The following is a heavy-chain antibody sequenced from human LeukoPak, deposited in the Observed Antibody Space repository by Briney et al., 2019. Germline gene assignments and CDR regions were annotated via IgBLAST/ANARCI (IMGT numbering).Heavy chain of an antibody. CDR1: GFTFDDYA. Sequence: TGGSLRLSCAASGFTFDDYARHWVRQAPGKGLEWVSGISWNSGSIGYVDSVKGRFTISRDSAKSSLYLQMNSLRAEDMAVYYCAKGRSYSYTAHPFDYWGQGTLVTVSS. CDR2: ISWNSGSI. J-gene: IGHJ4*02. V-gene: IGHV3-9*03. D-gene: IGHD1-26*01. CDR3: AKGRSYSYTAHPFDY.